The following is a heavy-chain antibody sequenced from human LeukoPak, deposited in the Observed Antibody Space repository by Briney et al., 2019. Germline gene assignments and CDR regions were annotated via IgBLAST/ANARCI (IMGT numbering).Heavy chain of an antibody. V-gene: IGHV4-4*07. CDR2: IYHSGST. CDR3: ARVWVGYPGGY. CDR1: GGSIGDDY. J-gene: IGHJ4*02. D-gene: IGHD3-16*01. Sequence: SETLSLTCTVSGGSIGDDYFTWIRQPAGKGLEWIGSIYHSGSTHYNPSLKSRVTMSLDTPKNQISLKLSSVTAADTAVYYCARVWVGYPGGYWGQGTLVTVSS.